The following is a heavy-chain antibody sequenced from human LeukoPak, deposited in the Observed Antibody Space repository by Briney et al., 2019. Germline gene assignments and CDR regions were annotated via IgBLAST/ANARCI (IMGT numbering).Heavy chain of an antibody. CDR3: ARDEGVPTNWRFDY. Sequence: GGSLRLSCAASGFSFSVYWMSWVRQTPGKGLQWVANIKQDGSDKNYVGSVRGRLTISRDNAKNSLFLQMNGLRAEDTAIYYCARDEGVPTNWRFDYWGQGTLVTVSS. CDR2: IKQDGSDK. J-gene: IGHJ4*02. CDR1: GFSFSVYW. V-gene: IGHV3-7*01. D-gene: IGHD3-10*01.